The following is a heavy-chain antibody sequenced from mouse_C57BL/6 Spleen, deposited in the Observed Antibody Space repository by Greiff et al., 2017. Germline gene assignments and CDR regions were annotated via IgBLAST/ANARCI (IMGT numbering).Heavy chain of an antibody. Sequence: VQLQESDAELVKPGASVKISCKVSGYTFTDHTIHWMKQRPEQGLEWIGYIYPRDGSTKYNEKFKGKATLTADKSSSTAYMQLNSLTSEDSAVYFCARYYYGSSYVDWYFDVWGTGTTVTVSS. V-gene: IGHV1-78*01. CDR1: GYTFTDHT. J-gene: IGHJ1*03. CDR2: IYPRDGST. CDR3: ARYYYGSSYVDWYFDV. D-gene: IGHD1-1*01.